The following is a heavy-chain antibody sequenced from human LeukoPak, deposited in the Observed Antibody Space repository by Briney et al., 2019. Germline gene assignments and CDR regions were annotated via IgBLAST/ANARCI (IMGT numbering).Heavy chain of an antibody. CDR1: GGSISSYY. V-gene: IGHV4-59*12. Sequence: PSETLSLPCTVSGGSISSYYWSWIRQPPGKGLEWIGYIYYSGSTNYNPSLKSRVTISVDTSKNQFSLKLSSVTAADTAVYYCARENVDYGSGSIDYWGQGTLVTVSS. J-gene: IGHJ4*02. CDR3: ARENVDYGSGSIDY. D-gene: IGHD3-10*01. CDR2: IYYSGST.